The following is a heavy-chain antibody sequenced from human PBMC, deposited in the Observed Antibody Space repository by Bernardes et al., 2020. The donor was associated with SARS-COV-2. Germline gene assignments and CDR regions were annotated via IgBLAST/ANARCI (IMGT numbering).Heavy chain of an antibody. CDR3: ARGHGSGWRGDY. V-gene: IGHV3-74*01. J-gene: IGHJ4*02. CDR1: GFTFSSYW. D-gene: IGHD6-19*01. Sequence: GGSLRLSCAASGFTFSSYWMHWVRQAPGKGLVWVSGINSDGSTTRYADSVKGRFTISRDNAKNTLYLQLNSLRAEDTAVYYCARGHGSGWRGDYGVQGTLVTVSS. CDR2: INSDGSTT.